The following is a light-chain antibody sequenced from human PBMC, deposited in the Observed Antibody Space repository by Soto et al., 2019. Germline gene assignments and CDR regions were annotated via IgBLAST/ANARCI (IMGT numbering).Light chain of an antibody. CDR3: SSYTSSSIDYV. CDR1: SSDVGGYNY. V-gene: IGLV2-14*01. Sequence: QSALTQPASVSGSPGQSITISCTGTSSDVGGYNYVSWCQQHPGKAPKLMIYEVSNRPSGVSNRFSGSKSGNTASLTISGLRAEDEADYYCSSYTSSSIDYVFGAGTKLTVL. CDR2: EVS. J-gene: IGLJ1*01.